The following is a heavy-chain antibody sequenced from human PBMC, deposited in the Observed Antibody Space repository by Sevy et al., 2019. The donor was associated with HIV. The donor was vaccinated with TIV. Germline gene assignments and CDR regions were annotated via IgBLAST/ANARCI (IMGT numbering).Heavy chain of an antibody. CDR3: TTEYYYDSSGYYGAFDI. J-gene: IGHJ3*02. D-gene: IGHD3-22*01. Sequence: GGSLRLSCAASGFTFSNAWMSWVRQAPGKGLEWVGRIKSKTDGGTTDYAAPVKGRFTISRDDSKNTLYLQMNSLKTEDTAVYYCTTEYYYDSSGYYGAFDIRGQGTMVTVSS. CDR2: IKSKTDGGTT. V-gene: IGHV3-15*01. CDR1: GFTFSNAW.